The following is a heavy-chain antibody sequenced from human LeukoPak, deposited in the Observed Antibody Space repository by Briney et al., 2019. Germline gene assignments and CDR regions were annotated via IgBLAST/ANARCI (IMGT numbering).Heavy chain of an antibody. J-gene: IGHJ4*02. CDR2: IYPGDTDT. V-gene: IGHV5-51*01. CDR3: ARSIAVAGCDY. CDR1: GYSFTSYW. Sequence: GASPKISCKGPGYSFTSYWIAWVRQMPGKGLECKGIIYPGDTDTRYSLSFQGQVTISADKSISTAYLQWISLKASATAMYYCARSIAVAGCDYWGQGTLVTVSS. D-gene: IGHD6-19*01.